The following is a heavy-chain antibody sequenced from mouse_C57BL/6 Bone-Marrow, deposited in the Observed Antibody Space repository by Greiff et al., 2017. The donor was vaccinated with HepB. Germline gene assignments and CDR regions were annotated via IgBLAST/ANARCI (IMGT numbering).Heavy chain of an antibody. J-gene: IGHJ2*01. CDR1: GYTFTSYG. V-gene: IGHV1-81*01. CDR2: IYPRSGNT. Sequence: QVQLLQSGAELARPGASVKLSCKASGYTFTSYGISWVKQRTAQGIEWMSEIYPRSGNTYYIKKFKGKDTLTEGKSSSTAYIELRSLTSEDSAVYFYARTQGDYWGQGTTLTVSS. CDR3: ARTQGDY.